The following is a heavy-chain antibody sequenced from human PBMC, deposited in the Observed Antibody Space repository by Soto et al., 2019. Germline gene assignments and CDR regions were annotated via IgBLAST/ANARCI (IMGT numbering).Heavy chain of an antibody. V-gene: IGHV3-21*01. CDR2: ISSSSSYI. J-gene: IGHJ6*03. D-gene: IGHD2-2*01. CDR3: ARLPVSDIVVVPAAPAYYYYYYMDV. CDR1: GFTFSSYS. Sequence: GGSLRLSCAASGFTFSSYSMNWVRQAPGKGLEWVSSISSSSSYIYYADSVKGRFTISRDNAKNSLYLQMNSLRAEDTAVYYCARLPVSDIVVVPAAPAYYYYYYMDVWGKGTTVTVSS.